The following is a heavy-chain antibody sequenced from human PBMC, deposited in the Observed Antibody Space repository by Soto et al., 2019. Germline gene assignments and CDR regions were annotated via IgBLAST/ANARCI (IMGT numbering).Heavy chain of an antibody. D-gene: IGHD3-22*01. CDR2: LYYSGST. J-gene: IGHJ5*02. CDR3: ARGRPDPYYYDTSGHYYVA. Sequence: QVQLQESGPGLVKPSQTLSLTCTVSGGSISSGDYYWTWIRQPQVKGLEWIGYLYYSGSTSYNLSLKTRFTMSVDTSKNQFSLELSSVAAADSAVYYCARGRPDPYYYDTSGHYYVAWCQGTLVTVSS. V-gene: IGHV4-30-4*01. CDR1: GGSISSGDYY.